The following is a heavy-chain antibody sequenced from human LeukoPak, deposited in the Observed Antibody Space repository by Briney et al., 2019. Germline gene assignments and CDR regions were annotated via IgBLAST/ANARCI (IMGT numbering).Heavy chain of an antibody. D-gene: IGHD3-22*01. CDR3: AKDLSMIVVVNLDY. CDR2: ISSSGSTI. CDR1: GFTFSDYY. Sequence: GGSLRLSCAASGFTFSDYYMSWIRQAPGKGLEWVSYISSSGSTIYYADSVKGRFTISRDNAKNTLYLQMNSLRAEDTAVYYCAKDLSMIVVVNLDYWGQGTLVTVSS. J-gene: IGHJ4*02. V-gene: IGHV3-11*01.